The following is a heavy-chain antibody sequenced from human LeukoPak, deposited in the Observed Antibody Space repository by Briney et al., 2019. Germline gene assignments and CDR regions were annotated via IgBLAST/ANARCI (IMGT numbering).Heavy chain of an antibody. CDR1: GYTFTSYY. V-gene: IGHV1-46*01. CDR2: INPSGTNT. Sequence: ASVKVSCKASGYTFTSYYMHWVRQAPGQGLEWMGLINPSGTNTNYAQKFRGRVTMTRDTSTRTVYMDLSSLRSEDTAMYFCAREESGGYFDYWGQGTLVTVSS. CDR3: AREESGGYFDY. D-gene: IGHD2-8*02. J-gene: IGHJ4*02.